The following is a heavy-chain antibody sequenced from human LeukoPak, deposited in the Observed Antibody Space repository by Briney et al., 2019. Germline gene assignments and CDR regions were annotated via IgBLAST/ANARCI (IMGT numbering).Heavy chain of an antibody. CDR1: GFTFSSYW. CDR3: AQGDTYYDILTGPFPGY. V-gene: IGHV3-74*01. J-gene: IGHJ4*02. D-gene: IGHD3-9*01. Sequence: PGGSLRLSCAASGFTFSSYWMHWVRQAPGKGLVWVSRINSDGSSTSYADSVKGRFTISRDNAKNTLYLQMNSLRAEDTAVYYCAQGDTYYDILTGPFPGYWGQGTLVTVSS. CDR2: INSDGSST.